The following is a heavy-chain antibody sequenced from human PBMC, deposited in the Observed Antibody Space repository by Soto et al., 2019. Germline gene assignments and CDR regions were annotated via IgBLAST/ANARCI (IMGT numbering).Heavy chain of an antibody. CDR1: GFTFSNDW. V-gene: IGHV3-7*01. Sequence: EVQLVESGGGLVQPGGSLRLSCAASGFTFSNDWMTWVRQAPGKGLEWVANVKHDGSETYYVDSVKGRFTISRDTAKNSLYLQMNSLRAEDTALYYCTRDVGDGWGQGTLVTVSS. J-gene: IGHJ4*02. CDR2: VKHDGSET. CDR3: TRDVGDG.